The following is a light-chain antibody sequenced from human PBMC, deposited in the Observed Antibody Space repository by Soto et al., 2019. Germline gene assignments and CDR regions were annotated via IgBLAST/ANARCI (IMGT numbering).Light chain of an antibody. V-gene: IGKV4-1*01. Sequence: DLVLTQSPDSLSVSLGERATINCKSSQSVLYSSNNKNYLAWYQQKPGQPPKLLIYWASTRESGVPDRFSGSGSGTDFTLTISSLQAEDVAVYYCQQYYNTPRLTFGGGTKV. CDR1: QSVLYSSNNKNY. CDR3: QQYYNTPRLT. J-gene: IGKJ4*01. CDR2: WAS.